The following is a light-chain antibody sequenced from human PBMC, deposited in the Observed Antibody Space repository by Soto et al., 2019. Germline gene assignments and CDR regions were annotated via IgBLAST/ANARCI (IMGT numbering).Light chain of an antibody. CDR3: SSYTSTSTLYV. CDR1: SSDIGGYNY. CDR2: DVS. V-gene: IGLV2-14*03. Sequence: QSALTQPASVSGSPGQSITISCTGTSSDIGGYNYVSWYQQHPGKVPKLIIYDVSNRPSGLSNRFSGSKSGNAASLTISGLQAEDEADYYCSSYTSTSTLYVFGTGTKLTVL. J-gene: IGLJ1*01.